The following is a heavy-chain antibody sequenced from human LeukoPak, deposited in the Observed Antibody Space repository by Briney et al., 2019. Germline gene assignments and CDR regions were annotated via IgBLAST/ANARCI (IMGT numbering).Heavy chain of an antibody. D-gene: IGHD2-2*01. CDR2: ISSSSSYI. Sequence: PGGSLRLSCAASGFTFSSHWMHWVRQAPGKGLEWVSSISSSSSYIYYADSVKGRFTISRDNAKNSLYLQMNSLRAEDTAVYYCARSPAALCFDYWGQGTLVTVSS. CDR1: GFTFSSHW. V-gene: IGHV3-21*01. J-gene: IGHJ4*02. CDR3: ARSPAALCFDY.